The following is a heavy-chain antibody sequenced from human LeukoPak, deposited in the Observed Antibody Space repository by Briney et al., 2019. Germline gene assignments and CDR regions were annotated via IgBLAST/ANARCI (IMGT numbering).Heavy chain of an antibody. CDR2: IHDSGST. J-gene: IGHJ3*02. CDR1: GGSVSNDTYY. V-gene: IGHV4-61*01. CDR3: ARVTHDYGDAFDI. Sequence: SETLSLTCTVSGGSVSNDTYYWSWIWRPPGKGLEWIGYIHDSGSTNYNPSLKSRVTISVDTSKNQFSLKLSSVTAADTAVYYCARVTHDYGDAFDIWGQGTMVTVSS. D-gene: IGHD4-17*01.